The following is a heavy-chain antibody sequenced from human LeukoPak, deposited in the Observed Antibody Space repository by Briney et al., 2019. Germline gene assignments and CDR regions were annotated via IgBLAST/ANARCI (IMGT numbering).Heavy chain of an antibody. CDR2: SRSKAYGGTT. CDR3: GSGSGWYSPDY. J-gene: IGHJ4*02. CDR1: GFAFGDYA. Sequence: GGSLRLSCTASGFAFGDYAMNWFRQAPGKGLEWVGFSRSKAYGGTTEYAASVKGRFTISRDDSKNIAYLQMNSLKTEDTAVYYCGSGSGWYSPDYWGQGTLVTVSS. V-gene: IGHV3-49*03. D-gene: IGHD6-19*01.